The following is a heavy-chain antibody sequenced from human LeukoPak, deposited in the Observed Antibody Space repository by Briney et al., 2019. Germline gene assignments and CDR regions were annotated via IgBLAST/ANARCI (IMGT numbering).Heavy chain of an antibody. V-gene: IGHV3-7*05. CDR2: INEDGSEK. Sequence: GGSLRLSCEASGFTFSSYWMSWVRQAPGKGLEWVANINEDGSEKYYVESVKGRFTVSRDNAKNSLYLQMDSLRAEDTAVYYCARDGPHYDFWSGPAYWGQGTLVIVSS. J-gene: IGHJ4*02. CDR3: ARDGPHYDFWSGPAY. CDR1: GFTFSSYW. D-gene: IGHD3-3*01.